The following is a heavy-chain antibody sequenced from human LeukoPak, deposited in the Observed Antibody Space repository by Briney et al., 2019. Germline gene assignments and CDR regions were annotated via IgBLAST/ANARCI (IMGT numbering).Heavy chain of an antibody. V-gene: IGHV1-69*05. J-gene: IGHJ3*02. CDR2: IIPIFGTA. CDR1: GGTFSSYA. Sequence: SVKVSCKASGGTFSSYAISWVRQAPGQGLEWMGGIIPIFGTANYAQKFQGRVTITTDESTSTAYMELSSLRSEDTAVYYCASGVPAAFSWDAFDIWGQGTMVTVSS. CDR3: ASGVPAAFSWDAFDI. D-gene: IGHD2-2*01.